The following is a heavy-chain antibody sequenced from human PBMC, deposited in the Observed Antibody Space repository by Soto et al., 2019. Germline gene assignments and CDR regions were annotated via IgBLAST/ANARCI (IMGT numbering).Heavy chain of an antibody. CDR2: IQSGGST. CDR3: TRDDVYCSSGGCYGVPMDV. Sequence: EVQLVESGGGLVQPGGSLRLXCAXSGFIVSSKYMSWVRQAPGXGXXWXXXIQSGGSTYYAGSVKGRFTISRDNSENTLFLQMNSXXVXDTAMYYCTRDDVYCSSGGCYGVPMDVWGKGTTVTVSA. CDR1: GFIVSSKY. J-gene: IGHJ6*04. D-gene: IGHD2-15*01. V-gene: IGHV3-66*01.